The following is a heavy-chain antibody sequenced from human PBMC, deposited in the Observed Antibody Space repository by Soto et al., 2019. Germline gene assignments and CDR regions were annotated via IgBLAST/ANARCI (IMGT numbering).Heavy chain of an antibody. CDR3: ARDVYSSSSGASDF. CDR1: GYTFTGYY. J-gene: IGHJ3*01. D-gene: IGHD6-6*01. Sequence: ASVKVSCKASGYTFTGYYMHWVRQAPGQGLEWMGWINPNSGGTNYAQKFQGRVTMTRDTSISTAYMELSRLRSDDTAVYYCARDVYSSSSGASDFWGQGTMVTVSS. CDR2: INPNSGGT. V-gene: IGHV1-2*02.